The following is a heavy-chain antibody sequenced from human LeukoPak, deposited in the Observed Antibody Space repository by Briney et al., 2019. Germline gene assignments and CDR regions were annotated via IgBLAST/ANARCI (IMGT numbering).Heavy chain of an antibody. V-gene: IGHV4-39*01. CDR1: GGSISSSSYY. CDR2: IYYSGST. Sequence: SETLSLTCTVSGGSISSSSYYWGWIRQPPGKGLEWIGSIYYSGSTYYNPFLKSRVTISVDTSKNQFSLKLSSVTAADTAVYYCARGGTSGYYYYYYMDVWGKGTTVTVSS. D-gene: IGHD2-2*01. J-gene: IGHJ6*03. CDR3: ARGGTSGYYYYYYMDV.